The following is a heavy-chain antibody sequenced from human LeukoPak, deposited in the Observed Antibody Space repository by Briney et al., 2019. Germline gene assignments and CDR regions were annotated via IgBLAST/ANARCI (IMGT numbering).Heavy chain of an antibody. CDR2: ISYDGSNK. CDR1: GFTFSSYA. V-gene: IGHV3-30-3*01. J-gene: IGHJ4*02. D-gene: IGHD3-22*01. CDR3: ARLPQPGDYYDSGKY. Sequence: PGRSLRLSCAASGFTFSSYAMHWVRQAPGKGLEWVAVISYDGSNKYYADSVKGRFTISRDNSKNTLYLQMNSLRAEDTAVYYCARLPQPGDYYDSGKYWGQGTLVTVSS.